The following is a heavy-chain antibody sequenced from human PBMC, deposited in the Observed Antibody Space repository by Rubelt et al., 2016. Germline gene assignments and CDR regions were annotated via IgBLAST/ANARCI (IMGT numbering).Heavy chain of an antibody. CDR3: ARERKVAVAGTFDY. Sequence: QVQLQESGPGLVKPSQTLSLTCTVSGGSISSGGYYWSWIRQHPGKGLEWIGYIYYSGGTYYNPSLKGRVTISVDTSKNQFSLKLSSVTAADTAVYYCARERKVAVAGTFDYWGQGTLVTVSS. CDR1: GGSISSGGYY. J-gene: IGHJ4*02. CDR2: IYYSGGT. V-gene: IGHV4-31*03. D-gene: IGHD6-19*01.